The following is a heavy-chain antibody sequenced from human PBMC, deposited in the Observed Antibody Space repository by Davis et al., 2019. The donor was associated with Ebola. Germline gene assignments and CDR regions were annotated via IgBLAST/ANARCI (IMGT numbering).Heavy chain of an antibody. CDR2: IKQDGSEK. CDR1: GSIFSSHW. Sequence: GESLKISCAASGSIFSSHWMTWVRQAQGRGLGWVANIKQDGSEKYYVDSVKGRFTISRDNAKNSLYLQMNSLRDEDTAIYYCARVLFGGSYYWGQGNLVTVSS. J-gene: IGHJ4*02. CDR3: ARVLFGGSYY. V-gene: IGHV3-7*01. D-gene: IGHD1-26*01.